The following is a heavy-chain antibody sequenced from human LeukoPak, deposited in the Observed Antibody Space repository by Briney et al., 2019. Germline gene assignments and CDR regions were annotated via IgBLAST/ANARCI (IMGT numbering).Heavy chain of an antibody. V-gene: IGHV4-34*01. CDR2: INHSGST. D-gene: IGHD4-17*01. J-gene: IGHJ5*02. CDR1: GGSFSGYY. Sequence: RASETLSLTCAVYGGSFSGYYWSWIRQPPGKGLEWIGEINHSGSTNYNPSLKSRVTISVDTSKNQFSLKLSSVTAADTAVYYCARVTTVTTGGWFDPWGQGTLVTVSS. CDR3: ARVTTVTTGGWFDP.